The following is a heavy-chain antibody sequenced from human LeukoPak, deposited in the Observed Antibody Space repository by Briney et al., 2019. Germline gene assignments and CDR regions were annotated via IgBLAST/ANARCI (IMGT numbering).Heavy chain of an antibody. Sequence: PSETLSLTCTVSGGSISSYYWSWIRQPAGKGLEWIGRIYTSGSTNYNPSLKSRVTMSVDTSKNQFSLKLSSVTAADTAVYYCVRDGSYGSGSSPLLYYYYGMDVWGQGTTVTVSS. V-gene: IGHV4-4*07. CDR1: GGSISSYY. CDR2: IYTSGST. D-gene: IGHD3-10*01. J-gene: IGHJ6*02. CDR3: VRDGSYGSGSSPLLYYYYGMDV.